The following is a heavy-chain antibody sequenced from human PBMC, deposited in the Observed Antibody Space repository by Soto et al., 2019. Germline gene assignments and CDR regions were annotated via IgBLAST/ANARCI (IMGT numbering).Heavy chain of an antibody. Sequence: EGQLVQSGAEVKKPGESLKISCKGSGYSFTSYWIGWVRQMPGKGLEWMGIIYPGDSDTRYSPSFKGQVTISADKSISTAYLQWSRLKASDTAVYSCARQDRERRWLHPTRSYYYGMHVWGQGTTVTVSS. D-gene: IGHD5-12*01. J-gene: IGHJ6*01. CDR3: ARQDRERRWLHPTRSYYYGMHV. V-gene: IGHV5-51*01. CDR2: IYPGDSDT. CDR1: GYSFTSYW.